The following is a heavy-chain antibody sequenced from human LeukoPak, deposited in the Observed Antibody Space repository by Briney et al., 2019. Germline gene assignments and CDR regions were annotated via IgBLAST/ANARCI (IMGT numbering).Heavy chain of an antibody. CDR3: ARDPAERFDILTGYLPDY. D-gene: IGHD3-9*01. CDR2: INPSGGST. CDR1: GYTFTSYY. Sequence: ASVKVSCKASGYTFTSYYMHWVRQAPGQGLEWMGIINPSGGSTSYAQKFQGRVTMTRDMSTSTVYMELSSLRSEDTAVYYCARDPAERFDILTGYLPDYWGQGTLVTVSS. J-gene: IGHJ4*02. V-gene: IGHV1-46*01.